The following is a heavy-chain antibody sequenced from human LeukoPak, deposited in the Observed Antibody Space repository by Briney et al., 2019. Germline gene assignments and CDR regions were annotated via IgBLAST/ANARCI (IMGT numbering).Heavy chain of an antibody. J-gene: IGHJ4*02. V-gene: IGHV4-4*09. Sequence: PSETLSLTCTVSGDPISSYYWIWIRQPPGKALEWIGYIHTGGGTSYIPSLKGRVTISIDTSKNQFSLKLSSVTAADSAVYYCARLTRLSTSPDRYYLDYWGQGTLVTVSS. CDR1: GDPISSYY. D-gene: IGHD6-6*01. CDR2: IHTGGGT. CDR3: ARLTRLSTSPDRYYLDY.